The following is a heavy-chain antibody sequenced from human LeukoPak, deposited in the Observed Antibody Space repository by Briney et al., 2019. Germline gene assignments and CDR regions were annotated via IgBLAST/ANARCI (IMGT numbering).Heavy chain of an antibody. CDR1: GFTFSSYE. CDR2: ISSSGSTI. CDR3: AKGSPMATTNY. V-gene: IGHV3-48*03. J-gene: IGHJ4*02. Sequence: GGSLRLSCAASGFTFSSYEMNWVRQAPGKGLEWVSYISSSGSTIYYADSVKGRFTISRDNAKNSLYLQMNSLRAEDTAVYYCAKGSPMATTNYWGKGTLVTVSS. D-gene: IGHD5-12*01.